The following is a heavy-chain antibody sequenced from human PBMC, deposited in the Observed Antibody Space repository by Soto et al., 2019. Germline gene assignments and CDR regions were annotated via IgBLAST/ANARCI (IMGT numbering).Heavy chain of an antibody. V-gene: IGHV3-23*01. CDR2: ISGSGGST. J-gene: IGHJ4*02. D-gene: IGHD3-9*01. Sequence: GGSLRLSCAASGFTFSSYAMSWVRQAPGKGLEWVSAISGSGGSTYYADSVKGRFTISRDNSKNTLYLQMNSLRAEDTAVYYCAKDRARYFDWSYYFDYWGQGTLVTVSS. CDR3: AKDRARYFDWSYYFDY. CDR1: GFTFSSYA.